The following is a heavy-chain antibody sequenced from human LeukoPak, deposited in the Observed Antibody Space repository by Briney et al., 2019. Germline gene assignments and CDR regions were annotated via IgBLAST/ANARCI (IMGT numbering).Heavy chain of an antibody. V-gene: IGHV3-11*01. Sequence: GGSLRLSCAASGFSFSDFYMSWIRQAPGMGLEWISYIGTRSNPIYYADSVKGRFTLSRDNSKGTLYLQMFSLRAEDTAVYYCAKDRGPYVAIDNNWFDPWGQGTLVTVSS. CDR3: AKDRGPYVAIDNNWFDP. J-gene: IGHJ5*02. CDR2: IGTRSNPI. CDR1: GFSFSDFY. D-gene: IGHD2-21*01.